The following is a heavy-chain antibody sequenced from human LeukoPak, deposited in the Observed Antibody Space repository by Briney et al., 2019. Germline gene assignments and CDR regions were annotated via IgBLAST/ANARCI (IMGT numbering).Heavy chain of an antibody. CDR2: IYTSGST. CDR3: ATTARLRRNNWNDRIFDY. CDR1: GGSISSSSYY. D-gene: IGHD1-20*01. Sequence: SETLSLTCTVSGGSISSSSYYWSWIRQPAGKGLEWIGRIYTSGSTNYNPSLKSRVTMSVDTSKNQFSLKLSSVTAADTAVYYCATTARLRRNNWNDRIFDYWGQGTLVTVSS. J-gene: IGHJ4*02. V-gene: IGHV4-61*02.